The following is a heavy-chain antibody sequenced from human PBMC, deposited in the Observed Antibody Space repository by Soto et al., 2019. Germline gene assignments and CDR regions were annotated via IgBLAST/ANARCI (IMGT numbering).Heavy chain of an antibody. Sequence: GGSLRLSCAASGFTFDDYAMHWVRQAPGKGLEWVSGISWNSGSIGYADSVKGRFTISRDNAKNSLYLQMNSLRAEDTALYYCAKAREAPVLRYFDWCFDYWGQGTLVTVSS. CDR3: AKAREAPVLRYFDWCFDY. CDR1: GFTFDDYA. CDR2: ISWNSGSI. V-gene: IGHV3-9*01. D-gene: IGHD3-9*01. J-gene: IGHJ4*02.